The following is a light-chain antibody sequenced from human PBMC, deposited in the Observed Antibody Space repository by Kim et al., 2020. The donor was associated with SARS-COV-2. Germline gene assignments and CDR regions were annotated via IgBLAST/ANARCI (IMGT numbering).Light chain of an antibody. J-gene: IGLJ2*01. CDR3: QAWDSSTVV. CDR2: QDT. Sequence: SVSPGQRASLTCSGDKLGEKYVSWYQQKPGQSPDLVIYQDTKRPSGIPERFSGSNSGNTATLTISGTQAMDEADYHCQAWDSSTVVFGGGTQLTVL. CDR1: KLGEKY. V-gene: IGLV3-1*01.